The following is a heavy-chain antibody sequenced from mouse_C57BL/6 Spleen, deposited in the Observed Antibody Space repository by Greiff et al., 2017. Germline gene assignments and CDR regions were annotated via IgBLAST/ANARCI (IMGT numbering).Heavy chain of an antibody. CDR2: IYWDDDK. V-gene: IGHV8-12*01. CDR3: ARRASGDGYYDWYFDV. CDR1: GFSLSTSGMG. J-gene: IGHJ1*03. D-gene: IGHD2-3*01. Sequence: QVTLKESGPGILQSSQTLSLTCSFSGFSLSTSGMGVSWIRQPSGKGLEWLAHIYWDDDKRYNPSLKSRLTISKDTSRNQVFLKITSVDTADTATYYCARRASGDGYYDWYFDVWGTGTTVTVSS.